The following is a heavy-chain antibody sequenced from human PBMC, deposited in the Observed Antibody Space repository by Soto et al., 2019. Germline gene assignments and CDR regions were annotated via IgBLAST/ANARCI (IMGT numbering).Heavy chain of an antibody. J-gene: IGHJ4*02. CDR3: ARDRNFGVTSYYFDY. CDR2: IWYDGSNK. Sequence: TGGSLRLSCAASGFTFSSYGMHWVRQAPGKGLEWVAVIWYDGSNKYYADSVKGRFTIPRDNSKNTLYLQMNSLRAEDTAVYYCARDRNFGVTSYYFDYWGRGTLVTVSS. V-gene: IGHV3-33*01. D-gene: IGHD3-10*01. CDR1: GFTFSSYG.